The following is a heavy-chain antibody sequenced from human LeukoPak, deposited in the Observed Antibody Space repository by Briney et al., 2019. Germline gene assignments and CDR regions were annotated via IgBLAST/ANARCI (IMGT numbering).Heavy chain of an antibody. CDR3: ARGRDHAFDI. J-gene: IGHJ3*02. V-gene: IGHV3-7*01. CDR2: IDQDGSER. CDR1: GFPFNRYW. Sequence: GGSLRLSCAPSGFPFNRYWMSWVRQAPGKGLEWVANIDQDGSERYHVDSVRGRFTISRDNAKNSLYLQMNSLGVDDTAIYFCARGRDHAFDIWGQGTRVTVSS.